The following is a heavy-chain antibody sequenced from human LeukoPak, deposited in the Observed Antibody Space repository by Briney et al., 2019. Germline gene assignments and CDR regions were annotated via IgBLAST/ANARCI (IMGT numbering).Heavy chain of an antibody. V-gene: IGHV3-30*02. CDR2: IRYDGSNK. CDR3: VKATPKADRGVIWHYYYYMDV. CDR1: EFTFSSYG. J-gene: IGHJ6*03. D-gene: IGHD3-10*01. Sequence: PGGSLRLSCAASEFTFSSYGMHWVRQAPGKGLEWVAFIRYDGSNKYYADSVKGRFTISRDNSKNTLYLQMNSLRVEDTAVYYCVKATPKADRGVIWHYYYYMDVWGKGTTVTISS.